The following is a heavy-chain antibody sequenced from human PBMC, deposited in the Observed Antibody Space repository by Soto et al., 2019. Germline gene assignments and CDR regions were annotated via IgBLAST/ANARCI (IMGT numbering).Heavy chain of an antibody. CDR1: GYTFTTYY. CDR3: ATRDPGHY. J-gene: IGHJ4*02. CDR2: ISPDGGRT. V-gene: IGHV1-46*01. Sequence: QVQLVQSGAEVKKPGSSVKVSCKASGYTFTTYYMHWVRQAPGQGREWMGIISPDGGRTSYAQKCQGRVTMTRATSTGTVYMELSSLRSEATAVYYCATRDPGHYWGQGTLVIVSS.